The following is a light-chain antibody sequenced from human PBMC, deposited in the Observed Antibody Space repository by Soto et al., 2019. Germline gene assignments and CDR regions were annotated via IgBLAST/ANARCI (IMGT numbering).Light chain of an antibody. J-gene: IGKJ2*01. CDR1: QSISSY. CDR3: QQSYSTPYT. CDR2: AAS. V-gene: IGKV1-39*01. Sequence: DSQMTQSPSSLSASVGDRVTITCRASQSISSYLNWYQEKPGKVPKLLIYAASSLQSGVPSRFSGSGSGTDFTLTISSLQPEDFATYYCQQSYSTPYTFGQGIKLEIK.